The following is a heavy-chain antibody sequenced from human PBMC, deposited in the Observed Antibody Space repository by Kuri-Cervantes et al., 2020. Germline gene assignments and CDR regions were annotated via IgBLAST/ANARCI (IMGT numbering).Heavy chain of an antibody. CDR1: GLSFSSYT. D-gene: IGHD6-19*01. CDR3: ARADYGYSSGCIDY. J-gene: IGHJ4*02. V-gene: IGHV3-48*04. Sequence: GGSLRLSCAASGLSFSSYTMNWVRQAPGKGPEWVSYISSTGTTIYYADSVKGRFTISRDNAKNSLYLQMNSLRAEDTAVYYCARADYGYSSGCIDYWGQGTLVTVSS. CDR2: ISSTGTTI.